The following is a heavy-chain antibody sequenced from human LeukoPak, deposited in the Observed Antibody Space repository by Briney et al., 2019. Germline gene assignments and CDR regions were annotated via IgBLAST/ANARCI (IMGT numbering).Heavy chain of an antibody. CDR3: AKGHYYDTYGQYSYAEY. V-gene: IGHV3-30-3*01. CDR1: GFTFSSYA. Sequence: PGGSLRLSCAASGFTFSSYAMHWVRQAPGKGLEWVAVISYDGSNKYYADSVKGRFTISRDNSKNTLYLQMNSLRPEDTAVYYCAKGHYYDTYGQYSYAEYWGQGILVTVSS. CDR2: ISYDGSNK. D-gene: IGHD3-22*01. J-gene: IGHJ4*02.